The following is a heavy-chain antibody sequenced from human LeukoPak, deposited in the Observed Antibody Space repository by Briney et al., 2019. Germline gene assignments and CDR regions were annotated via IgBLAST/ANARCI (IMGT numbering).Heavy chain of an antibody. CDR1: GFSFDDYA. Sequence: GGSLRLSCAASGFSFDDYAMHWVRQALGKGLEWVSLISGEGDTTYYADSVKGRFTISRDNSKNSLFLHMNSLRTEDTALYFCAKDPSLYHYYGMDVWGQGTTVTVSS. CDR2: ISGEGDTT. J-gene: IGHJ6*02. CDR3: AKDPSLYHYYGMDV. V-gene: IGHV3-43*02.